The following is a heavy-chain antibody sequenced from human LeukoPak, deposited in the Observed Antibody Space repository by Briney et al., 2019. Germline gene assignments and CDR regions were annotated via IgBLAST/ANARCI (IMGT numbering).Heavy chain of an antibody. CDR3: ARVKASSTSWTFDQ. J-gene: IGHJ4*02. CDR1: GGSTNSYY. D-gene: IGHD2-2*01. Sequence: SETQPLTCGVSGGSTNSYYWSLVRQSGGKGQEWIGLIYSSGSTVYNPSLNSRLTMSIDTSKNQFSLTLKSVSATDTAVYYCARVKASSTSWTFDQWGQGALVTVSS. V-gene: IGHV4-4*07. CDR2: IYSSGST.